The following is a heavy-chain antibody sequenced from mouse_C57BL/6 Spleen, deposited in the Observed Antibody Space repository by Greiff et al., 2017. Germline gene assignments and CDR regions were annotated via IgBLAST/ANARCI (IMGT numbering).Heavy chain of an antibody. V-gene: IGHV5-4*01. CDR2: ISDGGSYT. D-gene: IGHD1-1*01. CDR3: ARESGSSSAWFAY. CDR1: GFTFSSYA. Sequence: EVQVVESGGGLVKPGGSLKLSCAASGFTFSSYAMSWVRQTPEKRLEWVATISDGGSYTYYPDNVKGRFTISRDNAKNNLYLQMSHLKSEDTAMCYCARESGSSSAWFAYWGQGTLVTVSA. J-gene: IGHJ3*01.